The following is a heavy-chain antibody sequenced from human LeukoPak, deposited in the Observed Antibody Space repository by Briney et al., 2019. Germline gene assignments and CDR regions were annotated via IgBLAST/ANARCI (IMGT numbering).Heavy chain of an antibody. CDR1: GFTFNIYT. Sequence: GGSLRLSCAASGFTFNIYTLTWVRQAPGRGLEWFSGINWNGGRTGYADSVKGRFTISRDNAKNSLYLQMNSLRAEDTGLYYCAGAADNWFDPWGQGTLVTVSS. CDR2: INWNGGRT. V-gene: IGHV3-20*04. D-gene: IGHD4-17*01. CDR3: AGAADNWFDP. J-gene: IGHJ5*02.